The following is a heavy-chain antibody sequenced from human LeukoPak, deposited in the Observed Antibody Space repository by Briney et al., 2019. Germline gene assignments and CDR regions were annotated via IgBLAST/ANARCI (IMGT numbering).Heavy chain of an antibody. CDR2: IIPILGIA. Sequence: SVKVSCTASGGTFSSYAISWVRQAPGQGLEWMGRIIPILGIANYAQKFQGRVTITADKSTSTAYMELSSLRSEDTAVYYCAGPVSSTNYYYYYYGMDVWGQGTTVTVSS. CDR1: GGTFSSYA. J-gene: IGHJ6*02. D-gene: IGHD2-2*01. V-gene: IGHV1-69*04. CDR3: AGPVSSTNYYYYYYGMDV.